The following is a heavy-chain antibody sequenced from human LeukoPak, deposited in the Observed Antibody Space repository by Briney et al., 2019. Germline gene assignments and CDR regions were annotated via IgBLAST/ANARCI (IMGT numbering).Heavy chain of an antibody. CDR2: IIPIFGTA. D-gene: IGHD6-13*01. Sequence: SVKVSCKASGGTFSSYAISWVRQAPGQGLEWMGGIIPIFGTANYAQKFQGRVTITADESTSTAYMELSSLRSEDTAVYYCARGGAAAGLFDIWGQGTMVTVSS. V-gene: IGHV1-69*13. CDR3: ARGGAAAGLFDI. J-gene: IGHJ3*02. CDR1: GGTFSSYA.